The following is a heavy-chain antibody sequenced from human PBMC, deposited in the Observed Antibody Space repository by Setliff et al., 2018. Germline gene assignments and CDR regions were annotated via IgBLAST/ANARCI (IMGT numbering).Heavy chain of an antibody. CDR3: ARDPPFDS. CDR1: GFTFSSYA. Sequence: GGSLRLSCAASGFTFSSYAMSWERQDPGKGLEWVSAISGSGGSTYYADSLKSRFTISRDNSKNTLYLQMNSLRDEDTAVSYCARDPPFDSWGQGTLVTVS. J-gene: IGHJ4*02. V-gene: IGHV3-23*01. CDR2: ISGSGGST.